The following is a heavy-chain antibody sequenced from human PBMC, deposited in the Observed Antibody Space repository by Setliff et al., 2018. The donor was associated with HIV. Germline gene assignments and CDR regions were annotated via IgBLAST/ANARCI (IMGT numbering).Heavy chain of an antibody. D-gene: IGHD3-3*01. Sequence: ASVKVSCKASGYTFNNYPINWLRQAPGQGLEWMGWINTNTGSPRFARGFTGRFGFSLDTSVTTTFLHISNLKAEDTAIYYCARDGADYNFRSGSYPFDIWGQGTLVTVSS. J-gene: IGHJ4*02. V-gene: IGHV7-4-1*02. CDR3: ARDGADYNFRSGSYPFDI. CDR1: GYTFNNYP. CDR2: INTNTGSP.